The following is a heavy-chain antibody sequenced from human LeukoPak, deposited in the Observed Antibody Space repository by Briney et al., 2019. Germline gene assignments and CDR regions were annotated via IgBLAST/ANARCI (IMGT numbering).Heavy chain of an antibody. J-gene: IGHJ3*02. CDR1: GFTFDDYA. D-gene: IGHD2-21*02. CDR2: ISWNSGSI. Sequence: PGGSLRLSCAASGFTFDDYAMHWVRQAPGKGLEWVSGISWNSGSIGYADSVKGRFTISRDNAKNSLYLQMNSLRAEDMALYYCAKVRPGGDEIGAFDIWGQGTMVTVSS. V-gene: IGHV3-9*03. CDR3: AKVRPGGDEIGAFDI.